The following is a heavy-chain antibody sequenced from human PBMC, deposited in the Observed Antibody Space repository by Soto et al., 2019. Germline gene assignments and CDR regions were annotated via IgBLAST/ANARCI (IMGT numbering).Heavy chain of an antibody. CDR1: GGSISSSNW. CDR2: IYHSGST. D-gene: IGHD4-17*01. Sequence: QVQLQESGPGLVKPSGTLSLTCAVSGGSISSSNWWSLVRQPPGKGLEWIGEIYHSGSTNYNTSLKSRVNISVDKSNHQLYLKMSSVTAADTAVYYCARGYYGDYVFPAFDIWGQGTMFTVSS. CDR3: ARGYYGDYVFPAFDI. J-gene: IGHJ3*02. V-gene: IGHV4-4*02.